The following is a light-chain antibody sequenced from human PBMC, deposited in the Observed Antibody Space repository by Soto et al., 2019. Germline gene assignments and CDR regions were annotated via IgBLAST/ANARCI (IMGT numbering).Light chain of an antibody. CDR3: CSYAGSIWV. CDR1: SSDVGGYNY. CDR2: DVT. Sequence: QSALTQPRSVSESPGQSVTISCTGTSSDVGGYNYVSWYQQHPGKAPKLMIYDVTERPSGVPDRFSGSKSGNTASLTISGLQAEDEADYYCCSYAGSIWVFGGGTKLTVL. V-gene: IGLV2-11*01. J-gene: IGLJ3*02.